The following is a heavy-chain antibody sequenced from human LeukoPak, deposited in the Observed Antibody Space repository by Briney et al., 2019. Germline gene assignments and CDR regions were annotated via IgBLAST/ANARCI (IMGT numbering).Heavy chain of an antibody. CDR2: IYYSGST. Sequence: KPSETLSLTCTVSGYSISSGYYWSWIRQPPGKGLEWIGYIYYSGSTYYNPSLKSRVTISVDTSKNQFSLKLSSVTAADTAVYYCARDIIDFWSGYPYYYMDVWGKGTTVTVSS. CDR3: ARDIIDFWSGYPYYYMDV. V-gene: IGHV4-30-4*08. CDR1: GYSISSGYY. D-gene: IGHD3-3*01. J-gene: IGHJ6*03.